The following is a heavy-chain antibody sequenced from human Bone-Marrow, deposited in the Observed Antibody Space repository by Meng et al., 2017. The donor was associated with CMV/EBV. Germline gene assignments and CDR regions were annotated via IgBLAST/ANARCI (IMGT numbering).Heavy chain of an antibody. V-gene: IGHV3-21*01. J-gene: IGHJ4*02. CDR3: AIISGKYYDILTGYYFDY. CDR1: GFTFSSYS. D-gene: IGHD3-9*01. Sequence: LSLTCAASGFTFSSYSMNWVRQAPGKGLEWVSSISSSSSYIYYADSVKGRFTISRDNAKNSLYLQMNSLRAEDTAVYYCAIISGKYYDILTGYYFDYWGQGTLVTVSS. CDR2: ISSSSSYI.